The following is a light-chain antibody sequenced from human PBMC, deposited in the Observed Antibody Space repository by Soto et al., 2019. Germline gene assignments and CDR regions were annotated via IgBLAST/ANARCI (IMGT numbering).Light chain of an antibody. Sequence: IASTPSPGTLSLSPGERATLSCRASQSVSSNYLAWYQQKPGQAPRLLISGASSRATGIPDRFSGIGSGTDFALTISRLEPEDSAVFYCQQYGTSQWTFGEGTKVDIK. CDR2: GAS. CDR3: QQYGTSQWT. CDR1: QSVSSNY. V-gene: IGKV3-20*01. J-gene: IGKJ1*01.